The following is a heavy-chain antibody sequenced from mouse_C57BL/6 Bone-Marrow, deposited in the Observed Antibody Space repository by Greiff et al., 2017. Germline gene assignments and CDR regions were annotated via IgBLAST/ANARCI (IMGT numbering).Heavy chain of an antibody. CDR2: IDPENGDT. D-gene: IGHD1-1*01. J-gene: IGHJ2*01. V-gene: IGHV14-4*01. CDR3: TTSYFEDYYDY. Sequence: VQLQQSGAELVRPGASVKLSCTASGFNFKDYYMHWVKQRPAQGLEWIGWIDPENGDTEYASKFQGKATITADTSSTTAYLQLSSLTSEDTAVYDCTTSYFEDYYDYWGRGTALTVSS. CDR1: GFNFKDYY.